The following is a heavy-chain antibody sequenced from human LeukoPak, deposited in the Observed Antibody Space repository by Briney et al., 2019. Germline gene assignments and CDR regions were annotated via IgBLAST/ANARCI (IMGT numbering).Heavy chain of an antibody. Sequence: SETLSLTSTVSGGSISSYYWSWIRQPPGKGLEWIGYIYYSGSTNYNPSLKSRVTISVDTSRNHFSLKLSSVTAADTAVYYCARTGTTGFTWLDPWGQGTLVTVSS. CDR2: IYYSGST. D-gene: IGHD1-1*01. CDR1: GGSISSYY. J-gene: IGHJ5*02. V-gene: IGHV4-59*01. CDR3: ARTGTTGFTWLDP.